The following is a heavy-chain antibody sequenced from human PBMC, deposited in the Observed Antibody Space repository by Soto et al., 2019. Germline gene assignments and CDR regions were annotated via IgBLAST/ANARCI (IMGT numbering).Heavy chain of an antibody. CDR3: ARMISPQTTAGIPDY. CDR1: CGSISSGDYY. J-gene: IGHJ4*02. V-gene: IGHV4-30-4*01. D-gene: IGHD4-17*01. CDR2: NHYSGGT. Sequence: QVQLQQSGPGLVKPSQTLPLTRTVSCGSISSGDYYWSWIRQPSGKGLEWIGYNHYSGGTYYNPSLKTRVTVSVDLSKNQVSLKLSSVTAADTAVYYCARMISPQTTAGIPDYWGQGTLVTVSS.